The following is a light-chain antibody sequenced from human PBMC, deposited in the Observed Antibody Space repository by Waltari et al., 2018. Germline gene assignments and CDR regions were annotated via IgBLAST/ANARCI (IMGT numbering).Light chain of an antibody. J-gene: IGKJ1*01. V-gene: IGKV1-5*03. CDR1: QSISSW. CDR3: QQYNSYFRT. Sequence: DIHMTQPPPTLSASFGERVTITCRASQSISSWLAWYQQKPGTAPTLLLYKAYSLASGVPSRFSGSGSGKEFPLTISRLQPDDFANYYCQQYNSYFRTFGQGTKVEIK. CDR2: KAY.